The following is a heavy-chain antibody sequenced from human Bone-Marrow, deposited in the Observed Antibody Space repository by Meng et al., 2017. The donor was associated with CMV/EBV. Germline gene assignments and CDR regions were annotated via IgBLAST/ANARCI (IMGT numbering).Heavy chain of an antibody. CDR3: ARDTYYYDSSGYYRPKYPDY. D-gene: IGHD3-22*01. CDR2: ISSSSSYI. J-gene: IGHJ4*02. V-gene: IGHV3-21*01. CDR1: GFTFSSYS. Sequence: GGSLRLSCAASGFTFSSYSMNWVRQAPGKGLEWVSSISSSSSYIYYADSVKGRFTISRDNAKNSLYLQMNSLRAEDRAVYYCARDTYYYDSSGYYRPKYPDYWAQGTLVTVSS.